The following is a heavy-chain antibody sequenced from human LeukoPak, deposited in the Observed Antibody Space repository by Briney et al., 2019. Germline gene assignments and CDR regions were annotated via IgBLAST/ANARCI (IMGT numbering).Heavy chain of an antibody. CDR2: MYIGGRT. CDR3: ARVGTITMVRGALDY. D-gene: IGHD3-10*01. J-gene: IGHJ4*02. Sequence: SETLSLTCTVTGTSIRSGSYYWNWIRQAAGKGLEWIGRMYIGGRTTYNPSLKSRVTISVDTSKNQFSLKLSSVTAADTAVYYCARVGTITMVRGALDYWGQGTLVTVS. V-gene: IGHV4-61*02. CDR1: GTSIRSGSYY.